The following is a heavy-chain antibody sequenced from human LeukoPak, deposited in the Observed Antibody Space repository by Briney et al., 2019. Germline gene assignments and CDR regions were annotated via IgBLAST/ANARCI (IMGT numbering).Heavy chain of an antibody. CDR1: GFTFSSYG. Sequence: PGRSLRLSCAASGFTFSSYGTHWVRQAPGKGLEWVAVIWYDGSNKYYADSVKGRFTISRDNSKNTLYLQMNSLRAEDTAVYYCARAGYSGYDYIVDYWGQGTLVTVSS. V-gene: IGHV3-33*01. CDR3: ARAGYSGYDYIVDY. CDR2: IWYDGSNK. J-gene: IGHJ4*02. D-gene: IGHD5-12*01.